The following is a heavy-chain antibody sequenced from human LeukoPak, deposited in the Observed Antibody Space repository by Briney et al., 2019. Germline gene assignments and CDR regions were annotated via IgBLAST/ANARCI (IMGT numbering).Heavy chain of an antibody. D-gene: IGHD1-1*01. J-gene: IGHJ5*02. CDR2: IIPIFGTA. Sequence: SVKVSCKASGGTFSSYAISWVRQAPGQGLEWMGGIIPIFGTANYAQKFQGRVTITADESTSTAYMELSSLRSDDTAVYYCARPYWNDIVVWFDPWGQGTLVTVSS. CDR1: GGTFSSYA. CDR3: ARPYWNDIVVWFDP. V-gene: IGHV1-69*13.